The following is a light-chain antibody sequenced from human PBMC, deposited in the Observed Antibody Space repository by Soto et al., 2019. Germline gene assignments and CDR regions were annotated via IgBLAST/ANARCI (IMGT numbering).Light chain of an antibody. CDR2: SDN. CDR3: AAWDDSLNAVV. CDR1: SSNIGSNP. J-gene: IGLJ2*01. Sequence: QSVLTQPPSATGTPGQRVTISCSGSSSNIGSNPVNWYQQLPGTAPKVLIYSDNQRPSGVPDRFSGSKSGTSASLAISGLQSEDESDYYCAAWDDSLNAVVFGGGTQLTVL. V-gene: IGLV1-44*01.